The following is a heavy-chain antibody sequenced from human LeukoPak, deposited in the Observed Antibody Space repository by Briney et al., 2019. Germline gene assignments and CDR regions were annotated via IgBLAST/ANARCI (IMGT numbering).Heavy chain of an antibody. CDR1: GGSFSGYY. V-gene: IGHV4-34*01. Sequence: SETLSLTCAVYGGSFSGYYWSWIRQPPGKGLEWIGEINHSGSTNYNPSLKSRVTISVDTSKNQFSLKLSSVTAADTAVYYCARQGIVVVPAARVFDYWGQGTLVTVSS. D-gene: IGHD2-2*01. CDR2: INHSGST. J-gene: IGHJ4*02. CDR3: ARQGIVVVPAARVFDY.